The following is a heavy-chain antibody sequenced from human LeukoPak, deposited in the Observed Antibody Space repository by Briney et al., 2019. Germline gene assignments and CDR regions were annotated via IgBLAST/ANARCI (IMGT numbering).Heavy chain of an antibody. D-gene: IGHD2-2*01. V-gene: IGHV3-74*01. CDR2: ISSDGSST. CDR3: VRRPVPPATAYYSDY. J-gene: IGHJ4*02. Sequence: PGGSLRLSCAASGFTFSSYRMYWVRQAPGKGLVWVSRISSDGSSTDYADSVKGRFTISRDNAKNTLYLQMNSLRAEDTAIYYCVRRPVPPATAYYSDYWGQGTLVTVSS. CDR1: GFTFSSYR.